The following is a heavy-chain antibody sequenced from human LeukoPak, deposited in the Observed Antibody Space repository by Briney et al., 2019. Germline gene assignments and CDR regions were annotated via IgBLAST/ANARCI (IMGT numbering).Heavy chain of an antibody. V-gene: IGHV4-61*02. CDR1: GVSISSSSYY. D-gene: IGHD6-13*01. Sequence: SETLSLTCNVSGVSISSSSYYWSWIRQPAGKGLEWIGRIYTSGSTNYNPSLKSRVTISVDTSKNQFSLKLSSVTAADTAVYYCARDLPMYSSSWYGVEGYFDYWGQGTLVTVSS. CDR3: ARDLPMYSSSWYGVEGYFDY. J-gene: IGHJ4*02. CDR2: IYTSGST.